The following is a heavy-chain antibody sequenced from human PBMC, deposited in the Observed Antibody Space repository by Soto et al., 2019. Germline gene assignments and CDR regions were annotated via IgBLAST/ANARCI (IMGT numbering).Heavy chain of an antibody. Sequence: EVQLVESGGGLVKPGGSLRLSCVASGFTFSRYSINWFRQAPGKGLEWVASISSGGNTKSYANSVKGRFTISRDNAENYLYLEMNSLRPEDTAVYYCARVAYWGQGTQVTVSS. V-gene: IGHV3-21*06. CDR3: ARVAY. CDR1: GFTFSRYS. CDR2: ISSGGNTK. J-gene: IGHJ4*02.